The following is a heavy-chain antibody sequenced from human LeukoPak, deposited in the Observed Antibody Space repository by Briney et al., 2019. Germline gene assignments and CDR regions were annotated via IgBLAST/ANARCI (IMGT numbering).Heavy chain of an antibody. CDR3: ARHNLVGARDAFDI. CDR2: IYYSGST. CDR1: GGSISSSSYY. V-gene: IGHV4-39*01. J-gene: IGHJ3*02. Sequence: PSETLSLTCTVSGGSISSSSYYWGWIRQPPGKGLEWIGSIYYSGSTYYNPSLKSRVTISVDTSKNQLSLKLSSVTAADTAVYYCARHNLVGARDAFDIWGQGTMVTVSS.